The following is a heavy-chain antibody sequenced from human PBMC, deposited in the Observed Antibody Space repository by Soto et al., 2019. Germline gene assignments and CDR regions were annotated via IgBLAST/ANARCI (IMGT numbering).Heavy chain of an antibody. Sequence: QVQLVQSGAEVKKPGASVKVSCKASGYTFTSYHMHWVRQAPGQGLEWMGIINPSGGSTSYAEKFQGRVTMTRDMSTSTVYMELSSLRSEDTAVYYCARGEGQSRSPSHFAYWGQGTLVTVSS. CDR1: GYTFTSYH. CDR2: INPSGGST. J-gene: IGHJ4*02. D-gene: IGHD6-6*01. V-gene: IGHV1-46*01. CDR3: ARGEGQSRSPSHFAY.